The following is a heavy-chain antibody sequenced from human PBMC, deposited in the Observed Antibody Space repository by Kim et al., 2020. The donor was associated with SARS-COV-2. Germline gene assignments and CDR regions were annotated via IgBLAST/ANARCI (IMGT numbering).Heavy chain of an antibody. Sequence: GGSLRLSCAASAFNFGHYKMHWVRQAPGKGLEWVADIWHDGSKEYYSDSVRGRFTISRDNAENMLYLQMNSLRAEDTAVYYCVRVDYFGSVDAFDTWGQGTTVTVS. CDR3: VRVDYFGSVDAFDT. V-gene: IGHV3-33*08. D-gene: IGHD3-22*01. CDR2: IWHDGSKE. J-gene: IGHJ3*02. CDR1: AFNFGHYK.